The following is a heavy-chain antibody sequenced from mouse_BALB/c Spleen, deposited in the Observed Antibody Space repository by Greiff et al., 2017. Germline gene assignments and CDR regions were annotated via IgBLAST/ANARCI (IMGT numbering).Heavy chain of an antibody. D-gene: IGHD2-4*01. V-gene: IGHV14-4*02. J-gene: IGHJ3*01. Sequence: EVKVVESGAELVRSGASVKLSCTASGFNIKDYYMHWVKQRPEQGLEWIGWIDPENGDTEYAPKFQGKATMTADTSSNTAYLQLSSLTSEDTAVSYGARMGDYDRAWFAYWGQGTLVTVSA. CDR2: IDPENGDT. CDR1: GFNIKDYY. CDR3: ARMGDYDRAWFAY.